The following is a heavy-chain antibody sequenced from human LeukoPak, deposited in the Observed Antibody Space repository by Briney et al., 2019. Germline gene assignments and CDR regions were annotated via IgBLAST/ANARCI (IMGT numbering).Heavy chain of an antibody. CDR2: IWYDGSNK. CDR3: AGTRSKNYGMDV. CDR1: GFTFSSYW. J-gene: IGHJ6*02. Sequence: PGGSLRLSCAASGFTFSSYWMSWVRQAPGKGLEWVAVIWYDGSNKYYADSVKGRFTISRDNSKNTLYLQMNSLRAEDTAVYYCAGTRSKNYGMDVWGQGTTVTVSS. D-gene: IGHD2-2*01. V-gene: IGHV3-33*08.